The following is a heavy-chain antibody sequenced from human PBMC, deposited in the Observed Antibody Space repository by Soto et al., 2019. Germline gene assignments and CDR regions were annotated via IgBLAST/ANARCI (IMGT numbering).Heavy chain of an antibody. Sequence: ASVKVSCKASGYTFINYYMNWVRQAPGQRPEWMGWINAGNGNTKHSQKFQGRVTITRDTSASTAYMELSSLRSEDTAVYYCARDLGGWPDYWGQGTLVTVSS. J-gene: IGHJ4*02. V-gene: IGHV1-3*01. D-gene: IGHD2-15*01. CDR3: ARDLGGWPDY. CDR1: GYTFINYY. CDR2: INAGNGNT.